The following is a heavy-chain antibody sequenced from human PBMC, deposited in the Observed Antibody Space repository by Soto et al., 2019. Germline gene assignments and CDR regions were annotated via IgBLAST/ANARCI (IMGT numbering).Heavy chain of an antibody. Sequence: QVQLVESGGGVVQPGRSLRLSCAASGFAFSSYAMHWVRQAPGKGLERVAVISYDGSNKYYADSVKGRFTISRDNSKNTLYLQRNSLRAEDTAVYYCARDLSGSGDWGQGTLVTVSS. CDR2: ISYDGSNK. J-gene: IGHJ4*02. CDR1: GFAFSSYA. V-gene: IGHV3-30-3*01. D-gene: IGHD3-10*01. CDR3: ARDLSGSGD.